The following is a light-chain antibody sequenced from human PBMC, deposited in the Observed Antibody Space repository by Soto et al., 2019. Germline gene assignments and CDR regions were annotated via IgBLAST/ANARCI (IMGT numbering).Light chain of an antibody. Sequence: EIVMKKSPATVSVSKGERATLSCRASQSVSSNLAWYQQKPGQAPRLLIYGASTRATGIPARFSGSGSGTEFTLTISSLEPEDFSVYYCQQRYNWPITFGQGTRLEIK. CDR3: QQRYNWPIT. CDR2: GAS. V-gene: IGKV3-15*01. CDR1: QSVSSN. J-gene: IGKJ5*01.